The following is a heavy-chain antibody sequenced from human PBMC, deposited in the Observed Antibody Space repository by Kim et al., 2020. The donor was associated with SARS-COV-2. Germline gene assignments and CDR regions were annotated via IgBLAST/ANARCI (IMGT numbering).Heavy chain of an antibody. J-gene: IGHJ4*02. CDR1: GYTFTSYW. CDR3: ARLTDSSSNYPAH. CDR2: IYPGDSDT. V-gene: IGHV5-51*01. Sequence: GESLKISCKGSGYTFTSYWIAWVRQMPGKGLEWMGIIYPGDSDTRYSPSFQGQVTISADKSISTAYLQWSSLKASDTATYYCARLTDSSSNYPAHWGQGTLVTVSS. D-gene: IGHD1-20*01.